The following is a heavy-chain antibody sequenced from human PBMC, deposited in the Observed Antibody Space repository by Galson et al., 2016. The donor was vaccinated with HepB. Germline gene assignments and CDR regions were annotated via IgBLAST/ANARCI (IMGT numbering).Heavy chain of an antibody. J-gene: IGHJ4*02. CDR2: IKQDGSEK. Sequence: SLRLSCAASGFTFSSDWMSWVRQAPGKGLEWVANIKQDGSEKYYVDSVKGRFTISRDNATNSLYLQMNSLRAEDTAVYYCASWWQTPASYFDYWGQGTLVTVSS. V-gene: IGHV3-7*01. CDR1: GFTFSSDW. D-gene: IGHD2-8*02. CDR3: ASWWQTPASYFDY.